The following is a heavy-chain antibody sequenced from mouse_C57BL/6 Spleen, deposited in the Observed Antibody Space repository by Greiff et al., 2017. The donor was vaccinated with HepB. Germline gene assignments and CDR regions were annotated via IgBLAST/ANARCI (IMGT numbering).Heavy chain of an antibody. V-gene: IGHV2-2*01. CDR3: ASYYYGSSLYYYAMDY. CDR1: GFSLTSYG. Sequence: VHLVESGPGLVQPSQSLSITCTVSGFSLTSYGVHWVRQSPGKGLEWLGVIWSGGSTDYNAAFISRLSISKDNSKSQVFFKMNSLQADDTAIYYCASYYYGSSLYYYAMDYWGQGTSVTVSS. CDR2: IWSGGST. D-gene: IGHD1-1*01. J-gene: IGHJ4*01.